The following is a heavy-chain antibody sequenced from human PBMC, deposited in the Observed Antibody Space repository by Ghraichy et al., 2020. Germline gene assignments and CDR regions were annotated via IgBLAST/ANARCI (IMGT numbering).Heavy chain of an antibody. CDR1: GGSFSGYY. D-gene: IGHD4-23*01. CDR2: INHGGDT. J-gene: IGHJ6*02. CDR3: ARGGVTVVVPDYYGLDV. Sequence: SETRSLTCAVYGGSFSGYYWSWIRQTPGKGLEWIGEINHGGDTSYNPSLKSRVTISVDTSKTQISLKMTSLTAADTAVYYCARGGVTVVVPDYYGLDVWGQGTTVTVAS. V-gene: IGHV4-34*01.